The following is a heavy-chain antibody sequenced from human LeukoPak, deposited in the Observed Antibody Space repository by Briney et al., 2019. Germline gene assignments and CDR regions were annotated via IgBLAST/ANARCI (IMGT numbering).Heavy chain of an antibody. Sequence: GASVKVSCKASGGTFSSYAISWVRQAPGQGLEWMGRIIPILGIANCAQKFQGRVTITADKSTSTAYMELSSLRSEDTAVYYCAKERRDGYQYYFDYWGQGTLVTVSS. D-gene: IGHD5-24*01. V-gene: IGHV1-69*04. CDR2: IIPILGIA. CDR1: GGTFSSYA. J-gene: IGHJ4*02. CDR3: AKERRDGYQYYFDY.